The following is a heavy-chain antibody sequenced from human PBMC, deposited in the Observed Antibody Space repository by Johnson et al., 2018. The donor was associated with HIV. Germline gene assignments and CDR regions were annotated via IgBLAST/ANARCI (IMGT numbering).Heavy chain of an antibody. J-gene: IGHJ3*02. CDR2: ISSDGGST. CDR3: ARSNSISMIVLVTGGAFDI. CDR1: GFTFRTYA. Sequence: EKLVESGGGVVQPGRSLRLSCAASGFTFRTYAMHWVRQAPGKGLQYVSVISSDGGSTYYANSVKGRFTISRDNSKNTLYLQMSSLRAEDTAVYYCARSNSISMIVLVTGGAFDIWGQGTMVTVSS. D-gene: IGHD3-22*01. V-gene: IGHV3-64*01.